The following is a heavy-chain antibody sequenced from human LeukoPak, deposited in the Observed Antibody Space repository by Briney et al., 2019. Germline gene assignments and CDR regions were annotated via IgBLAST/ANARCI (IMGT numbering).Heavy chain of an antibody. CDR2: INHSGST. V-gene: IGHV4-34*01. D-gene: IGHD3-10*01. CDR1: GGSFSDYY. CDR3: ARDLGYYYGSGSTDP. J-gene: IGHJ5*02. Sequence: SETLSLTCAVYGGSFSDYYWSWIRQPPGKGLEWIGEINHSGSTNYNPSLKSRVTISVDTSKNQFSLNLSSVTAADTAVYYCARDLGYYYGSGSTDPWGQGTLVTVSS.